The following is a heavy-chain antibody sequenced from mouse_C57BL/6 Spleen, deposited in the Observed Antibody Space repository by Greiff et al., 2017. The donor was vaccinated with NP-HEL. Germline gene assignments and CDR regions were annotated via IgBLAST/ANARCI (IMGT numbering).Heavy chain of an antibody. CDR3: ARLVYDYDAAYYFDY. CDR1: GYTFTSYG. CDR2: IYPRSGNT. Sequence: QVQLKESGAELARPGASVKLSCKASGYTFTSYGISWVKQRTGQGLEWIGEIYPRSGNTYYNEKFKGKATLTADKSSSTAYMELRSLTSEDSAVYFCARLVYDYDAAYYFDYWGQGTTLTVSS. J-gene: IGHJ2*01. D-gene: IGHD2-4*01. V-gene: IGHV1-81*01.